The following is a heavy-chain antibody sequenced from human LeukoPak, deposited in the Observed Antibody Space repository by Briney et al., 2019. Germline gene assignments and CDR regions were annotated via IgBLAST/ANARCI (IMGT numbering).Heavy chain of an antibody. CDR1: GGSFSGYY. Sequence: KPSETLSLTCAVYGGSFSGYYWSWIRQPPGKGLEWIGEINHSGSTNYNPSLKSRVTISVDTSKNQFSLKLSPVTAADTAVYYCARVNPLFNDASDIWGQGTMVTVSS. V-gene: IGHV4-34*01. D-gene: IGHD2-21*01. CDR3: ARVNPLFNDASDI. CDR2: INHSGST. J-gene: IGHJ3*02.